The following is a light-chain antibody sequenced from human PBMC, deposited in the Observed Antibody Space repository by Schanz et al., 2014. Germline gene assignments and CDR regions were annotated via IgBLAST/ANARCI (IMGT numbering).Light chain of an antibody. CDR1: QSISSNY. J-gene: IGKJ1*01. CDR3: QQYDTWPRT. Sequence: EIVLTQSPGTLSLSPGERATLSCRASQSISSNYLAWYQQKRGQAPRLLIYGASSRATGIPDRFSGGGSGTDFTLTISSLQSEDLAVYFCQQYDTWPRTFGQGTKVEIK. V-gene: IGKV3-20*01. CDR2: GAS.